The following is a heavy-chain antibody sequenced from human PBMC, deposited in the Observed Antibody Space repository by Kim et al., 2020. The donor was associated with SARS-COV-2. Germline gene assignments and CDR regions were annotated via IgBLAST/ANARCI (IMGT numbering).Heavy chain of an antibody. Sequence: NPTLSSRVTISVDTSKNQFSLKLSFVTAADTAVYYCARTYYDFWSGYLDYWGQGTLVTVSS. J-gene: IGHJ4*02. D-gene: IGHD3-3*01. CDR3: ARTYYDFWSGYLDY. V-gene: IGHV4-59*01.